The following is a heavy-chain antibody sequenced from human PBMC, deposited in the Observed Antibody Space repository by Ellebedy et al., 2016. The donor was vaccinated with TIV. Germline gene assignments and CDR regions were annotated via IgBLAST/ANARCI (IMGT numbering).Heavy chain of an antibody. D-gene: IGHD3-22*01. CDR1: GFTFSSYS. CDR3: ARHEFYDSSGFDAFDI. Sequence: PGGSLRLSCTASGFTFSSYSMNWVRQAPGKGLEWVSYISSSSSTIYYADSVKGRFTISRDNAKNSLYLQMNSLRAEDTAVDYCARHEFYDSSGFDAFDIWGQGTMVTVSS. J-gene: IGHJ3*02. CDR2: ISSSSSTI. V-gene: IGHV3-48*01.